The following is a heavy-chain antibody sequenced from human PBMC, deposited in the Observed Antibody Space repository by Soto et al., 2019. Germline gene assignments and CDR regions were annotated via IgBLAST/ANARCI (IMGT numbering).Heavy chain of an antibody. D-gene: IGHD3-10*01. CDR2: INHSGST. Sequence: SETLSLTCAVYGGSFSGYYWSWIRQPPGKGLEWIGEINHSGSTNYNPSLKSRVTISVDTSKNQFSLKLSSVTAADTAVYYCARGLWFGELSPDFDYWGQGTLVTVSS. J-gene: IGHJ4*02. CDR1: GGSFSGYY. CDR3: ARGLWFGELSPDFDY. V-gene: IGHV4-34*01.